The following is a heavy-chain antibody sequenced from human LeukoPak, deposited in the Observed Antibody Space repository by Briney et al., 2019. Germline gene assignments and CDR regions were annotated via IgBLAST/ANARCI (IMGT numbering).Heavy chain of an antibody. CDR3: ARAMRGYSDILDY. V-gene: IGHV3-53*01. D-gene: IGHD5-18*01. CDR1: GFIVSSSY. J-gene: IGHJ4*02. Sequence: PGGSLRLSCAASGFIVSSSYMSWVRQAPGKGLEWVSVIYSGGSTYYAVSVKGRFTISRDNSKNTLYLQMNSLRAEDTAVYYCARAMRGYSDILDYWSQGTLVPVSS. CDR2: IYSGGST.